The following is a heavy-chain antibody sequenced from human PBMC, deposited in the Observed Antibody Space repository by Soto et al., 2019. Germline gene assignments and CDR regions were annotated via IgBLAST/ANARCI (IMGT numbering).Heavy chain of an antibody. J-gene: IGHJ4*02. CDR1: GITFSHFA. V-gene: IGHV3-30*04. D-gene: IGHD2-8*02. CDR2: ISFNATNG. Sequence: PGGSLRLSVAAPGITFSHFAMHWGRQVPGKALDGISVISFNATNGFFADSVKGRFSISRDNSANRLYLQMTNLRPEDTAIYYCARDRGRGYCTGGLCYLGLDHWGQGNPVTGAS. CDR3: ARDRGRGYCTGGLCYLGLDH.